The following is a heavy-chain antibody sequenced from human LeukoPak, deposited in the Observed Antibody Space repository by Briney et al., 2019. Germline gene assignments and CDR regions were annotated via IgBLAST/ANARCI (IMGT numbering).Heavy chain of an antibody. Sequence: GRSLGLSCAASGFTFDDYAMHWVRQAPGKGLEWVSGISWNSGSIGYADSVKGRFTISRDNAKNSLYLQMSSLRAEDTALYYCAKDRSSGTFDYWGQGTLVTVSS. V-gene: IGHV3-9*01. CDR1: GFTFDDYA. CDR2: ISWNSGSI. D-gene: IGHD3-3*01. CDR3: AKDRSSGTFDY. J-gene: IGHJ4*02.